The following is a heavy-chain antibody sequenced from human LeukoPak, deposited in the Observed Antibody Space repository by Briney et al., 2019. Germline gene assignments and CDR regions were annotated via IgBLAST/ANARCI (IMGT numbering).Heavy chain of an antibody. CDR2: ISGGGDST. CDR3: AKDSGYYVYVFDT. V-gene: IGHV3-23*01. CDR1: GFTFSNYA. D-gene: IGHD3-10*02. J-gene: IGHJ3*02. Sequence: GGSLSLSCAASGFTFSNYAMTWVRQAPGKGLEWVSVISGGGDSTYYADSVKGRFTISRDNSKNTVFLQMDSLRAEDTALYYCAKDSGYYVYVFDTSGQGTMVTVSS.